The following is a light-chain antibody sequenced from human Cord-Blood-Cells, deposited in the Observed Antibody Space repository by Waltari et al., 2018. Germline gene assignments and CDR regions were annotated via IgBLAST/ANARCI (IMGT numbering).Light chain of an antibody. CDR3: SSYTSSSTL. Sequence: SALTQPASVSRSPGQSIDIPCTGSSSHAGGYNYVSLYHQHPGKAPKLLIYAVHNRPSGVSNRFSGSKSGNTASLTISGLQAEDEADYYCSSYTSSSTLFGGGTKLTVL. CDR1: SSHAGGYNY. CDR2: AVH. J-gene: IGLJ2*01. V-gene: IGLV2-14*01.